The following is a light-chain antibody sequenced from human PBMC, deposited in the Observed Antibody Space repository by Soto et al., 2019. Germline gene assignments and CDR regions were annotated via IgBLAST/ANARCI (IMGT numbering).Light chain of an antibody. CDR2: EVS. V-gene: IGLV2-14*01. CDR1: NSDIGIYNY. CDR3: TSFTTTNIWV. J-gene: IGLJ3*02. Sequence: SVPRLPASVSGSPGQSITISCTGTNSDIGIYNYVSWYQQHPGKAPKLVICEVSNRPSGVSSRFSGSKSGNTASLTISGLRAQAEADYYCTSFTTTNIWVFGGGTELTVL.